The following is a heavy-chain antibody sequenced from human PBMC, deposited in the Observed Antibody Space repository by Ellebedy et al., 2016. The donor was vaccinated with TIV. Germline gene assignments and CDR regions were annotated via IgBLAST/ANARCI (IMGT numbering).Heavy chain of an antibody. CDR1: GGPFNKYG. CDR3: ARDMVQGMVAIYVWFDF. J-gene: IGHJ4*02. D-gene: IGHD3-10*01. Sequence: ASVKVSCKASGGPFNKYGFSWVRQAPGQGPEWMGWISAYTGNTDYAQKFQGRLTMSTDTSTSTAYMELRSLKSDDTAVYYCARDMVQGMVAIYVWFDFWGQGTLVTVSS. V-gene: IGHV1-18*01. CDR2: ISAYTGNT.